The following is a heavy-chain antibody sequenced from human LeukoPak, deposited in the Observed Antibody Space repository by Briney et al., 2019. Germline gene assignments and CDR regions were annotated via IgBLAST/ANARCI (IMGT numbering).Heavy chain of an antibody. CDR1: GYSSTSHW. D-gene: IGHD3-10*01. J-gene: IGHJ4*02. CDR3: ARLRWPRGGRSSFDY. Sequence: NPGESLKISCKGSGYSSTSHWIGWVRQMPGKGLEWMGIVNPDDSDTIYSPSFQGQVTISADESITTAYLQWSSLKASDTAVYYCARLRWPRGGRSSFDYWGQGALVTVSS. CDR2: VNPDDSDT. V-gene: IGHV5-51*01.